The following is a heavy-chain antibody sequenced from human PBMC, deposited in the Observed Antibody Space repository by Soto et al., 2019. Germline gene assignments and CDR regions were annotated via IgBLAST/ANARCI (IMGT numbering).Heavy chain of an antibody. V-gene: IGHV4-31*03. Sequence: QVQLQESGPGLVKPSQTLSLTCTVSGGSISSGGYYWSWIRQHPGKGLEWIGYIYYSGSTYYNPSLKRRVTISVDTSKNQFSLKLSSVTAADTAVYGCARSNYDSSGYYYFDYWGQGTLVTVSS. D-gene: IGHD3-22*01. CDR1: GGSISSGGYY. J-gene: IGHJ4*02. CDR2: IYYSGST. CDR3: ARSNYDSSGYYYFDY.